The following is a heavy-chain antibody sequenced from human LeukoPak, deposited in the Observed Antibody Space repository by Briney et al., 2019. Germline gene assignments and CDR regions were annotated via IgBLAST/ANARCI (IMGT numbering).Heavy chain of an antibody. CDR1: GFTFSSNP. V-gene: IGHV3-23*01. Sequence: GGSLSLSCAASGFTFSSNPMNWFPQAPGKGLEWVSAISGSGGSTYYADSVKGRFTISRDNSKNTLYLQMNSLRAEDTAVYYCAKNIYPTVTSFDYWGQGTLVTVSS. J-gene: IGHJ4*02. CDR3: AKNIYPTVTSFDY. CDR2: ISGSGGST. D-gene: IGHD4-17*01.